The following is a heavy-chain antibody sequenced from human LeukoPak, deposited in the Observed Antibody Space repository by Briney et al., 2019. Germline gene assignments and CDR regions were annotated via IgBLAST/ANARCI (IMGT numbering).Heavy chain of an antibody. CDR1: GFTFSTYG. V-gene: IGHV3-30*02. J-gene: IGHJ1*01. CDR3: AKGYDTRH. D-gene: IGHD3-9*01. CDR2: IRLDGVTT. Sequence: GGSLRLSCAASGFTFSTYGMHWVRQAPGKGLEWVAFIRLDGVTTYHADSVKGRFTISRDNSKNTLCLQMNSLRTEDTAMYYCAKGYDTRHWGQGTLVIVSS.